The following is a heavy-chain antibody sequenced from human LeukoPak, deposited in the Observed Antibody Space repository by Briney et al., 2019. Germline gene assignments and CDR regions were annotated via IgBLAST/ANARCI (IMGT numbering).Heavy chain of an antibody. V-gene: IGHV1-2*04. Sequence: ASVEVSCKASGYTFTSYGISWVRQAPGQGLEWMGWINPNSGGTNYAQKFQGWVTMTRDTSISTAYMELSRLRSDDTAVYYCARGSYVWGSYRYTDHFDYWGQGTLVTVSS. CDR1: GYTFTSYG. J-gene: IGHJ4*02. CDR3: ARGSYVWGSYRYTDHFDY. D-gene: IGHD3-16*02. CDR2: INPNSGGT.